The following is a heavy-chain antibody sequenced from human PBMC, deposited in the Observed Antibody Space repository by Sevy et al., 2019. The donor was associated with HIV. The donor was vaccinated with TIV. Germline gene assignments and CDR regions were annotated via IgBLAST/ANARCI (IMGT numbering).Heavy chain of an antibody. CDR3: ARDRVNYYGSGSYYNVNWFDP. D-gene: IGHD3-10*01. V-gene: IGHV3-33*01. CDR2: IWYDGSNK. Sequence: GGSLRLSCAASGFTFSSYGMHWVRQAPGKGLEWVAVIWYDGSNKYYADSVKGRFTISRDNSKNTLYLQMNSLRAEETAVYYCARDRVNYYGSGSYYNVNWFDPWGQGTLVTVSS. J-gene: IGHJ5*02. CDR1: GFTFSSYG.